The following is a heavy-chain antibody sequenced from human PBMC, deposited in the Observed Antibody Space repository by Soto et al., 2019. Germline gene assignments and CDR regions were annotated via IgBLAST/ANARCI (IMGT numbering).Heavy chain of an antibody. CDR2: IVVGSGNT. CDR3: AAVSHQVLEWLLNYYYYGMDV. CDR1: GFTFTSSA. J-gene: IGHJ6*02. V-gene: IGHV1-58*01. D-gene: IGHD3-3*01. Sequence: QMQLVQSGPEVKKPGTSVKVSCKASGFTFTSSAVQWVRQARGQRLEWIGWIVVGSGNTNYAQKFQERVTITRDMSTSTAYMELSSLRSEDTAVYYCAAVSHQVLEWLLNYYYYGMDVWGQGTTVTVSS.